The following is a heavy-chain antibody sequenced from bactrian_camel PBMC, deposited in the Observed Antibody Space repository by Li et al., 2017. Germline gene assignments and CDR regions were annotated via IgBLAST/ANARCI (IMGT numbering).Heavy chain of an antibody. CDR1: THTYSSHC. J-gene: IGHJ4*01. CDR3: AADRDVNVPPSLALDSGRYNN. V-gene: IGHV3-3*01. Sequence: HVQLVESGGGSVQAGGSLSLSCAASTHTYSSHCMAWFHQAPGKEREGVAAIMILGATTYYDDSVKGRFTISQDNAKKTVYLQMSDLKPEDSAMYYCAADRDVNVPPSLALDSGRYNNCGQGTQVTVS. CDR2: IMILGATT.